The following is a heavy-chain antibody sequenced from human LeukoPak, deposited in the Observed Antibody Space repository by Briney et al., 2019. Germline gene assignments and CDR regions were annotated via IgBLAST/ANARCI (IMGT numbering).Heavy chain of an antibody. D-gene: IGHD3-9*01. CDR1: GVSISSYY. Sequence: SSETLSLTCTVSGVSISSYYWSWLRQPAGKGLEWIGRIYTSGSTNYNPSLKSRVTISLDTSRNQFSLKLTSVTAADTAVYYCAKSTGYGLVDIWGQGTMVTVSS. CDR3: AKSTGYGLVDI. J-gene: IGHJ3*02. CDR2: IYTSGST. V-gene: IGHV4-4*07.